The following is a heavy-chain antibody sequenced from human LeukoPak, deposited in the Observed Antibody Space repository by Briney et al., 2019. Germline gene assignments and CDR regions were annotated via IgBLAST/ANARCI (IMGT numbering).Heavy chain of an antibody. Sequence: PSETLSLTCTVSGGSISSSGYFWGWIRQPPGQGMEWLGTEYHSGNTYYNPSLKSRTTITVDTSKNQFSLNLRSVTAADTAGYYCARHEAYDSSGYPNWFDPWGQGTLVTVSS. D-gene: IGHD3-22*01. CDR2: EYHSGNT. J-gene: IGHJ5*02. CDR1: GGSISSSGYF. CDR3: ARHEAYDSSGYPNWFDP. V-gene: IGHV4-39*01.